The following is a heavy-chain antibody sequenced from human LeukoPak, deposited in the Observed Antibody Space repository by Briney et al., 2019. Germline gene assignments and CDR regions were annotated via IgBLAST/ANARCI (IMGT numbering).Heavy chain of an antibody. CDR2: ISDSRIST. J-gene: IGHJ4*02. CDR1: GFTFSSYA. Sequence: TGGSLRLSCVASGFTFSSYAMSWVRQAPGKGLEWVSAISDSRISTYYADSVKGRFTISRDNSKNTLYLQMNSLRAEDTAVYYCAQFGPGMAVGDYWGQGTLVTVSS. V-gene: IGHV3-23*01. CDR3: AQFGPGMAVGDY. D-gene: IGHD2-8*01.